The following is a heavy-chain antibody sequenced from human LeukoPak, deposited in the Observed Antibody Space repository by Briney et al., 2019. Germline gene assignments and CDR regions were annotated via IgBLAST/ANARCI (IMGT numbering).Heavy chain of an antibody. Sequence: GGSLRLSCAASGFTFSSYEMNWVRQAPGKGLEWVSVIYSGGSTYYADSVKGRFTISRDNSKNTLYLQMNSLRAEDTAVYYCAREFSSGYYYYMDVWGKGTTVTISS. CDR3: AREFSSGYYYYMDV. CDR2: IYSGGST. D-gene: IGHD6-19*01. CDR1: GFTFSSYE. J-gene: IGHJ6*03. V-gene: IGHV3-53*01.